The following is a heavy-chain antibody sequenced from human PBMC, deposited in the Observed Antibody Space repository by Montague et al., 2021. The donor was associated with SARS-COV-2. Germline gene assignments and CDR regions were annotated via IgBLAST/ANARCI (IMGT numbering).Heavy chain of an antibody. J-gene: IGHJ4*02. CDR3: ARRYSSSWNGDQYYFDY. Sequence: SETLSLTCTVSGGSISSSSYYWGWIRQPPGKGLEWIGSIYYSGSTYYNPSLKSRVTISVDTSKNQFSLKLSSVTAADTAVYYCARRYSSSWNGDQYYFDYWGQGTLVTVSS. V-gene: IGHV4-39*07. CDR1: GGSISSSSYY. CDR2: IYYSGST. D-gene: IGHD6-13*01.